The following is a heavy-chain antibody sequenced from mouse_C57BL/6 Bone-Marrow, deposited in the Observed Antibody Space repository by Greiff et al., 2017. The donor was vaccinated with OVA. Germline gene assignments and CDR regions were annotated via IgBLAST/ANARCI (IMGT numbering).Heavy chain of an antibody. CDR1: GYTFPSYW. Sequence: QVQLQQSGAELVKPGASVKLSCKASGYTFPSYWMQWVKQRPGQGLEWIGTIHPSGGYTNYHQKFKGKATLTVDKSSRTAYMHLSSLTSEDAAVYYCADDGYYYWYFDDGGTGTTLTVSA. D-gene: IGHD2-3*01. CDR3: ADDGYYYWYFDD. V-gene: IGHV1-50*01. J-gene: IGHJ1*03. CDR2: IHPSGGYT.